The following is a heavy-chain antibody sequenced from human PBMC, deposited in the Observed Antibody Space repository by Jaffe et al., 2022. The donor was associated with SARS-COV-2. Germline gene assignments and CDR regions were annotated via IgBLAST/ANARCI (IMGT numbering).Heavy chain of an antibody. J-gene: IGHJ4*02. CDR3: ARSLTTSSGFMNYFDY. V-gene: IGHV3-66*01. CDR1: GFTVSSKW. Sequence: EVQLVESGGALVQPGGSLRLSCAASGFTVSSKWMSWVRQAPGKGLEWVSIIYTDGTTYYADSVKGRFTISRDTSKNTLYLQVDSLRAEDTAVYHCARSLTTSSGFMNYFDYWGLGTLVTVSS. CDR2: IYTDGTT. D-gene: IGHD6-6*01.